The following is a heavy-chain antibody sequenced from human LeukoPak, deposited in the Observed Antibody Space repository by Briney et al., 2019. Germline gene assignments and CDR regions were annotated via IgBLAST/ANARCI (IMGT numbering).Heavy chain of an antibody. J-gene: IGHJ4*02. CDR2: ISNSGGTI. D-gene: IGHD4-17*01. Sequence: PGGSLRLSCAASGFTFSSYAMSWVRQAPGKGLEWVSYISNSGGTIYYADSLKGRFTISRDNAKNSLYLQMNSLRAEDTAVYYCAREFTYGDYVDYWGRGTLVTVSS. CDR1: GFTFSSYA. V-gene: IGHV3-48*03. CDR3: AREFTYGDYVDY.